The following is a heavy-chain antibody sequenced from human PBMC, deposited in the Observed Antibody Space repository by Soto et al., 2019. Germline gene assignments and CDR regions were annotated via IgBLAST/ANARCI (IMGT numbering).Heavy chain of an antibody. CDR1: GFTFSNFA. J-gene: IGHJ4*02. Sequence: QVQLVESGGGVVQPGRSLRLSCAASGFTFSNFAMHWVRQAPGKGLEWVAVISYDGGNKYYADSVKGRFTISRDISKNTLYLQMNSLRAEDSAVYYCARDPGFRKIRGFDYWGQGTLVTVSS. CDR2: ISYDGGNK. V-gene: IGHV3-30-3*01. CDR3: ARDPGFRKIRGFDY.